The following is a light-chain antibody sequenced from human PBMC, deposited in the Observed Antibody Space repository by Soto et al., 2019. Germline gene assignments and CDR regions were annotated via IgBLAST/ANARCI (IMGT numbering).Light chain of an antibody. V-gene: IGLV3-1*01. CDR3: QAWDSSPV. Sequence: SYELTQPPSVSVSPGQTASITCSGDELGDKYACWYQQKPGQSPVLVIYQDSKRPSGIPERFSGSNSGNTATLTISGTQAMDEADYYCQAWDSSPVFGGGTKLTVL. CDR2: QDS. J-gene: IGLJ2*01. CDR1: ELGDKY.